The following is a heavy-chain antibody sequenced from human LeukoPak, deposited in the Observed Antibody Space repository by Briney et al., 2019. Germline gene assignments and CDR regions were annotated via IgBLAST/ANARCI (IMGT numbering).Heavy chain of an antibody. CDR2: INPNSGGT. CDR3: ARVGSSQLALGSWSRNSAYYYYGMDV. Sequence: ASVKVSCKASGYTFTGYYMHWVRQAPGQGLEWMGRINPNSGGTNYAQKFQGRVTMTRDTSISTAYMELSSLRSEDTAVYYCARVGSSQLALGSWSRNSAYYYYGMDVWGQGTTVTVSS. J-gene: IGHJ6*02. CDR1: GYTFTGYY. V-gene: IGHV1-2*06. D-gene: IGHD6-13*01.